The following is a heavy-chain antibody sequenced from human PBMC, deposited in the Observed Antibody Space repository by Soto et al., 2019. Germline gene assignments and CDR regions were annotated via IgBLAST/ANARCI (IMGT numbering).Heavy chain of an antibody. Sequence: SETLSLTCTISGGSIYRSGYYWGWIRQPPGRGLEWIGNIDYNGVTYSNPSLKSRVTISRDTSKNQFSLKLTSVTAADTALYYCGKVLVGATGHTDSDSWGPGTLVTVSS. V-gene: IGHV4-39*01. CDR2: IDYNGVT. CDR1: GGSIYRSGYY. CDR3: GKVLVGATGHTDSDS. J-gene: IGHJ4*02. D-gene: IGHD2-15*01.